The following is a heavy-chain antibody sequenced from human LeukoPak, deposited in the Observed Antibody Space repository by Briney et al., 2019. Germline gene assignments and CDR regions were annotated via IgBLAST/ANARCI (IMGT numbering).Heavy chain of an antibody. CDR1: GYTFTNYA. Sequence: GASVKVSCKASGYTFTNYAMNWVRQAPGQRLEWMGWINAGNGKTKSSPRFQDRVTITRDTSASTAYMELNSLRSEDTAVYYCARGIWSSHNKDYYFDYWGQGSLVTVSS. V-gene: IGHV1-3*01. J-gene: IGHJ4*02. D-gene: IGHD2-21*01. CDR2: INAGNGKT. CDR3: ARGIWSSHNKDYYFDY.